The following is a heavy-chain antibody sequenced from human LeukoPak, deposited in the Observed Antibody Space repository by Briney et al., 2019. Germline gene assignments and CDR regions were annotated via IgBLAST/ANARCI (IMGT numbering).Heavy chain of an antibody. CDR1: VNYW. J-gene: IGHJ4*02. D-gene: IGHD2/OR15-2a*01. V-gene: IGHV3-74*01. Sequence: PGGCLRLSCAASVNYWMHWVRQVPGKGLVWVSHINSDGSWTSYADSVKGRFTISKDNAKNTVYLQMNSLRAEDTAVYYCVSFYETYWGRGTLVTVSS. CDR3: VSFYETY. CDR2: INSDGSWT.